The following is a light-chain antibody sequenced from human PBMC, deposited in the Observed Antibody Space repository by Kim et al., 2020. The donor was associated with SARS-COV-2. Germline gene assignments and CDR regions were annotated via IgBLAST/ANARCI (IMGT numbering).Light chain of an antibody. CDR2: AAS. J-gene: IGKJ2*01. CDR1: HIIDSY. Sequence: SASVGDRVTITCRASHIIDSYLNWYQQKPGKAPKLLVYAASSLHTGVPSRFSGSGSGTDFTLTISSLQPEDFATYYCQQSYSTHYTFGQGTKLEI. V-gene: IGKV1-39*01. CDR3: QQSYSTHYT.